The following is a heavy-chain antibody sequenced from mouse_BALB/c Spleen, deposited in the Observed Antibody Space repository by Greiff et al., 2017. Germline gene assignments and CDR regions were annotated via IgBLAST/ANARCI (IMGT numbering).Heavy chain of an antibody. D-gene: IGHD1-1*01. CDR3: AREGLYGSSSPFDY. J-gene: IGHJ2*01. Sequence: VQLQQPGAELVKPGASVKLSCKASGYTFTSYWMHWVKQRPGQGLEWIGEINPSNGRTNYNEKFKSKATLTVDKSSSTAYMQLSSLTSEDSAVYYCAREGLYGSSSPFDYWGQGTTLTVSS. CDR1: GYTFTSYW. CDR2: INPSNGRT. V-gene: IGHV1S81*02.